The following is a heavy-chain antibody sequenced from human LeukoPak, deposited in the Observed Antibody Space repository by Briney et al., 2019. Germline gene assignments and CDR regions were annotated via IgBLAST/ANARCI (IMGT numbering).Heavy chain of an antibody. CDR2: ISTGGGST. D-gene: IGHD2-15*01. V-gene: IGHV3-23*01. Sequence: PGGSLRLSCAASGFTFSFYAMSWVRQAPGKGLEWVSGISTGGGSTYYADSVKGRFTISRDNSKSTLYLQMNSLRAEDTAVYYCAKEVVATGRWFDPWGQGTLVTVSS. J-gene: IGHJ5*02. CDR3: AKEVVATGRWFDP. CDR1: GFTFSFYA.